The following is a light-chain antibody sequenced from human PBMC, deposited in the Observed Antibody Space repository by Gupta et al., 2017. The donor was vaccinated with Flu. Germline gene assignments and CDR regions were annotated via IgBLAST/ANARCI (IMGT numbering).Light chain of an antibody. V-gene: IGLV1-40*03. CDR2: YNT. CDR1: GSNFGAGYD. Sequence: TISCIGSGSNFGAGYDVHWFQHLPAKDHHLLIFYNTNRPSGVPHRFSCATSCASASPVITALQAEDEAADYCQSSDDSMTGLWVFGGGTKLTVL. CDR3: QSSDDSMTGLWV. J-gene: IGLJ2*01.